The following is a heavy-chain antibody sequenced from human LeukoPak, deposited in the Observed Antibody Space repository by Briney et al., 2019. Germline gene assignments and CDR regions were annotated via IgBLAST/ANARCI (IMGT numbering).Heavy chain of an antibody. V-gene: IGHV4-38-2*02. CDR2: IYHSGST. D-gene: IGHD4-17*01. Sequence: SETLSLTCTVSGYSISSGYYWGWIRQPPGKGLEWIGSIYHSGSTYYNPSLKSRVTISVDTSKNQFSLKLSSVTAADTAVYYCARDIGDYVLTDYWGQGTLVTVSS. J-gene: IGHJ4*02. CDR1: GYSISSGYY. CDR3: ARDIGDYVLTDY.